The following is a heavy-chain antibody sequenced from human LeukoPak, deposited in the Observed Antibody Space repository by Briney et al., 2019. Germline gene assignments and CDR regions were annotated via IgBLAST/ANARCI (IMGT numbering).Heavy chain of an antibody. J-gene: IGHJ4*02. CDR2: IKQDGSEK. CDR1: GFTFSSYW. CDR3: ARVQWELRGVGSYFEY. Sequence: PGGSLRLSCVVSGFTFSSYWMSWVRQAPGKGLEWVANIKQDGSEKYYVDSVKGRFTMSRDNAKNSLYLQMNSLRAEDTAVYYCARVQWELRGVGSYFEYWGQGALVNVSS. D-gene: IGHD1-26*01. V-gene: IGHV3-7*01.